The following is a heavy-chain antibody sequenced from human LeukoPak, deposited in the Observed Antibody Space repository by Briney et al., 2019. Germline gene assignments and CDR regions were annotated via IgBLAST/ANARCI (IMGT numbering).Heavy chain of an antibody. J-gene: IGHJ4*02. V-gene: IGHV3-21*01. Sequence: GGSLRLSCAASGFTFSSYSMNWVRQAPGKGLEWVSSISSSSSYIYYADSVKGRFTISRDNAKNSLYLQMNSLRAKDTAVYYCARGSLEGFFDYWGQGTLVTVSS. CDR3: ARGSLEGFFDY. D-gene: IGHD1-1*01. CDR1: GFTFSSYS. CDR2: ISSSSSYI.